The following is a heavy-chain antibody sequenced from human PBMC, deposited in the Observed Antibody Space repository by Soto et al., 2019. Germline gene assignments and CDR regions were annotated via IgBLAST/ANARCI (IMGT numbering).Heavy chain of an antibody. CDR3: ARGPTASSSWYDY. CDR1: GGSISSGGYY. J-gene: IGHJ4*02. CDR2: IYYSGST. D-gene: IGHD6-13*01. V-gene: IGHV4-31*03. Sequence: PSETLSLTCTVSGGSISSGGYYWSWIRQHPGKGLEWIGYIYYSGSTYYNPSLKSRVTISVDTSKNQFSLKLSSVTAADTAVYYCARGPTASSSWYDYWGQGTLVTVSS.